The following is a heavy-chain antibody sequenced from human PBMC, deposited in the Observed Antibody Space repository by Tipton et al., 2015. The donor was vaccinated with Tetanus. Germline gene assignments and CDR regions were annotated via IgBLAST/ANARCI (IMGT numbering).Heavy chain of an antibody. CDR2: VYYTGST. D-gene: IGHD6-13*01. CDR3: AGVTAQRTELYFDH. CDR1: GGSISTGPYY. Sequence: TLSLTCTVSGGSISTGPYYWSWIRQPPGKGLEWIAYVYYTGSTNHNPSLKSRVTISMDRSKNQISLQLTSVTAADTAVYFCAGVTAQRTELYFDHWGQGTLVTVSS. V-gene: IGHV4-61*01. J-gene: IGHJ4*02.